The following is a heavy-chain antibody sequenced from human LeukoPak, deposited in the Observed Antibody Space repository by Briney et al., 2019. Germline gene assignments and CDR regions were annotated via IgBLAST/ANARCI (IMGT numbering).Heavy chain of an antibody. D-gene: IGHD2-2*01. J-gene: IGHJ5*02. CDR2: INHSGST. CDR3: ARGVSSTGNWFDP. Sequence: SETLSLTCAVYGGSFSGYYWSWIRQPPGKGLEWIGEINHSGSTNYNPSLKGRVTISVDTSKNQFSLKLSSVTAADTAVYYCARGVSSTGNWFDPWGQGTLVTVSS. V-gene: IGHV4-34*01. CDR1: GGSFSGYY.